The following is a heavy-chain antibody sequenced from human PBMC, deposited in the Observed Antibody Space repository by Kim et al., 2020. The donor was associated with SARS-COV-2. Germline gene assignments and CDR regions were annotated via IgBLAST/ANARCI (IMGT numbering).Heavy chain of an antibody. V-gene: IGHV1-69*04. Sequence: SVKVSCKASGGTFSSYAISWVRQAPGQGLEWMGRIIPILGIANYAQKFQGRVTITADKSTSTAYMELSSLRSEDTAVYYCASLGIAAAGTGGSYYFDEAFDIWGQGTMVTVSS. CDR1: GGTFSSYA. CDR3: ASLGIAAAGTGGSYYFDEAFDI. CDR2: IIPILGIA. D-gene: IGHD6-13*01. J-gene: IGHJ3*02.